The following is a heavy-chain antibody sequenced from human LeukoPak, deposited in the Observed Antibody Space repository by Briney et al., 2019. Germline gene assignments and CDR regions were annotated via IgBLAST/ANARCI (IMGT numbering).Heavy chain of an antibody. J-gene: IGHJ4*02. Sequence: PGGSLRLSCAASGFTFSSYAMHWVRQAPGKGLEWVAVISYDGSNKYYADSVKGRFTISRDNSKNTLYLQMNSLRAEDTAVYYCARAYYYDSSGYHPIYYFDYWGQGTLVTVSS. CDR2: ISYDGSNK. CDR1: GFTFSSYA. CDR3: ARAYYYDSSGYHPIYYFDY. D-gene: IGHD3-22*01. V-gene: IGHV3-30-3*01.